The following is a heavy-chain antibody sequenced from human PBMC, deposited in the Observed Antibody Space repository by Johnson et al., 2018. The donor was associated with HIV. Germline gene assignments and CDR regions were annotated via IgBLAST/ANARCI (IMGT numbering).Heavy chain of an antibody. CDR3: ATGVGAKTLTDAFDI. CDR1: GFSFSPYA. Sequence: VQLVESGGGVVQPGRSLRLSCAASGFSFSPYALHWVRQTPGKGLEWVAVISHDGSKKYYADSVEGRFTISRDNFKNTRYLQMNSLRDEDTAVYYCATGVGAKTLTDAFDIWGQGTVVTVSS. CDR2: ISHDGSKK. J-gene: IGHJ3*02. V-gene: IGHV3-30*04. D-gene: IGHD1-26*01.